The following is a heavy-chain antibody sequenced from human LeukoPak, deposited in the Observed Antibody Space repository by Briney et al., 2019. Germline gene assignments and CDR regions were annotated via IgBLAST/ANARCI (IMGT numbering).Heavy chain of an antibody. CDR2: INHRGST. CDR1: GGSFSGYF. V-gene: IGHV4-34*01. D-gene: IGHD3-22*01. CDR3: ARGSIYYGDSSAYFDY. J-gene: IGHJ4*02. Sequence: SETLSLTCSVYGGSFSGYFWTYIRQPPGKGLEWIGEINHRGSTSYNPSLKSLVTISRDTSKNQFSLRLTSVTAADTAVYYCARGSIYYGDSSAYFDYWGQGSLVTVSS.